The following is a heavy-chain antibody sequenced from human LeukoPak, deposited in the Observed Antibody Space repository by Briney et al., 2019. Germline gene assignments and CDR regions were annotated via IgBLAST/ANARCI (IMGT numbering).Heavy chain of an antibody. CDR2: IIPIFGTA. Sequence: SVKVSCKASGGTFSGYAISWVRQAPGQGLEWMGGIIPIFGTANYAQKFQGRVTITADKSTSTADMELSSLRSEDTAVYYCARDREGRRYYAFWSGLPYYYYYMDVWGKGTTVTVSS. CDR3: ARDREGRRYYAFWSGLPYYYYYMDV. D-gene: IGHD3-3*01. J-gene: IGHJ6*03. CDR1: GGTFSGYA. V-gene: IGHV1-69*06.